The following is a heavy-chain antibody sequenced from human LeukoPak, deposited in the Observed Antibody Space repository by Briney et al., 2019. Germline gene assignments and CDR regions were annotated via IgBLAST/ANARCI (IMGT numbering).Heavy chain of an antibody. D-gene: IGHD6-19*01. CDR1: GGSFSGYY. CDR2: IYYSGST. Sequence: PSETLSLTCAVYGGSFSGYYWSWIRQPPGKGLEWIGYIYYSGSTNYNPSLKSRVTISVDTSKNQFSLKLSSVTAADTAVYYCARHSYSSGWYTRETPYYFDYWGQGTLVTVSS. CDR3: ARHSYSSGWYTRETPYYFDY. V-gene: IGHV4-59*08. J-gene: IGHJ4*02.